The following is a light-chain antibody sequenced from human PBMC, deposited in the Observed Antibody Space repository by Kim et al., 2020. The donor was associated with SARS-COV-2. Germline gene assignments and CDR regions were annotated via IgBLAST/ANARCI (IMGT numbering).Light chain of an antibody. CDR1: NSGRKS. J-gene: IGLJ2*01. CDR2: YDS. CDR3: QVWDSSSDHVV. V-gene: IGLV3-21*04. Sequence: KRSGITCGGKNSGRKSVPCDQQQPGQAPVQVIYYDSDRPSGIPERFSGSYSGDTATQTISRVEAGDDADYYCQVWDSSSDHVVFGGGTQLTVL.